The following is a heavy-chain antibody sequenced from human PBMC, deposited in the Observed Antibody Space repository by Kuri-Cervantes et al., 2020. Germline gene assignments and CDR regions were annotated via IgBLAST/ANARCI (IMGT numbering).Heavy chain of an antibody. D-gene: IGHD3-10*01. Sequence: ESLKISCTVSGGSISSSSYYWGWIRQPPGKGLEWIGSIYYSGSTYYNPSLKSRVTISVDTSKNQFSLKLSSVTAADTAVYYCARAAVLWFGELSLPYGMDVWGQGTTVTVSS. CDR2: IYYSGST. J-gene: IGHJ6*02. V-gene: IGHV4-39*07. CDR1: GGSISSSSYY. CDR3: ARAAVLWFGELSLPYGMDV.